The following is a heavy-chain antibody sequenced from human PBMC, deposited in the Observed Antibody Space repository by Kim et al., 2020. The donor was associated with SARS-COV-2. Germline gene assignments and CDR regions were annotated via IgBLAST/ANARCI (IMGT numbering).Heavy chain of an antibody. CDR3: AGAYSSGWYYFDY. J-gene: IGHJ4*02. CDR2: ISSSSGYI. Sequence: WGSLRLSCAASGFTFSSYTMNWVRQAPGKGLEWVSSISSSSGYIYYADSVKGRFTISRDNAKNSLYLQMNSLRAEDTAVYYCAGAYSSGWYYFDYWGQGTLVTVSS. D-gene: IGHD6-19*01. V-gene: IGHV3-21*01. CDR1: GFTFSSYT.